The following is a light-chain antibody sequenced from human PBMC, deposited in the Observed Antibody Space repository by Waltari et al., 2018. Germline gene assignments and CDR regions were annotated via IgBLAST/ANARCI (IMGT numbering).Light chain of an antibody. CDR2: GAS. CDR1: QSVSSN. CDR3: QQYNNWPHT. J-gene: IGKJ2*01. V-gene: IGKV3-15*01. Sequence: ETVMTQSPATLSVSPGERATLSCRASQSVSSNLAWNQQKPGQAPRLLIYGASTRATGIPARFSGSGSGTEFTLTISSLQSEDFAVYYCQQYNNWPHTFGQGTKLEIK.